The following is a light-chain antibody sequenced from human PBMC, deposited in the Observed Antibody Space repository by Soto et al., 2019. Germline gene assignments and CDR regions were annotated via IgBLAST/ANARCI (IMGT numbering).Light chain of an antibody. V-gene: IGKV3-11*01. Sequence: EIVLTQSPGTLSLSPGERATLSRRASQSVSSYLAWYQQKPGQAPRLLIYDASTRATGISARFSGSGSGTDFTLTISSLEPEDFAMYYCQQRSNWPVTFGQGTKVEVK. CDR2: DAS. CDR1: QSVSSY. J-gene: IGKJ1*01. CDR3: QQRSNWPVT.